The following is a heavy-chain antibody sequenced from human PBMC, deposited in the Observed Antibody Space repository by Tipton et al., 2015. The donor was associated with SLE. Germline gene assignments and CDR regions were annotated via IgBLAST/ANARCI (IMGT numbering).Heavy chain of an antibody. V-gene: IGHV1-18*01. CDR1: GYTFTSHA. CDR3: ATVSTSMYSHSSDS. J-gene: IGHJ3*02. D-gene: IGHD2-2*01. Sequence: QSGAEVKKPGASVKVSCKASGYTFTSHAINWVRQAPGQGLEWMGGISTSTGNTDYAQKFQDRVTMTSDTSTSTAYVELRSLRSDVTAVYYFATVSTSMYSHSSDSLCQGTMVTVSS. CDR2: ISTSTGNT.